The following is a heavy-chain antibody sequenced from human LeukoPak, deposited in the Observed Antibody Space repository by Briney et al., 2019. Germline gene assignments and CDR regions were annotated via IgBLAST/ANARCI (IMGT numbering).Heavy chain of an antibody. V-gene: IGHV1-18*01. CDR3: ASSNYGYDAFDI. CDR2: ISAYNGNT. Sequence: GASVKVSCKASGYTSTSYGISWVRQAPGQGLEWMGWISAYNGNTNYAQKLQGRVTMTTDTSTSTAYMELRSLRSDDTAVYYCASSNYGYDAFDIWGQGTMVTVSS. J-gene: IGHJ3*02. D-gene: IGHD4-17*01. CDR1: GYTSTSYG.